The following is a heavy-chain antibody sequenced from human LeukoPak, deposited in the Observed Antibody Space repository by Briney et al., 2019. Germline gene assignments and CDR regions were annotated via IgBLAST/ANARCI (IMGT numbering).Heavy chain of an antibody. CDR2: IYHSGST. J-gene: IGHJ4*02. D-gene: IGHD3-3*01. V-gene: IGHV4-30-2*01. Sequence: PSETLSLTWAVSGGSISSGGYSWSWIRQPPGKGLEWIGYIYHSGSTYYNPSLKSRVTISVDRSKNQFSLKLSSVTAADAAVYYCARVATIFGVVFDYWGQGTLVTVSS. CDR3: ARVATIFGVVFDY. CDR1: GGSISSGGYS.